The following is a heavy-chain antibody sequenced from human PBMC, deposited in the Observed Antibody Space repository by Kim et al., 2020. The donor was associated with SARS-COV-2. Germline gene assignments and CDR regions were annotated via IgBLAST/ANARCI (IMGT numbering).Heavy chain of an antibody. V-gene: IGHV4-30-4*01. CDR1: GGSISSGDYY. Sequence: SETLSLTCTVSGGSISSGDYYWSWIRQPPGKGLEWIGYIYYSGSTYYNPSPKSRVTISVDTSKNQFSLKLSSVTAADTAVYYCATEPLSVAGTFDYWGQGTLVTVSS. D-gene: IGHD6-19*01. J-gene: IGHJ4*02. CDR3: ATEPLSVAGTFDY. CDR2: IYYSGST.